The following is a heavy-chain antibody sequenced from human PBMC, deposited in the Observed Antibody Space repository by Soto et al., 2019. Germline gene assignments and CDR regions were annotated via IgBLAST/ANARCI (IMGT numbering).Heavy chain of an antibody. Sequence: GGSLRLSCATSGFTFSSYSMNWVRQAPGKGLEWVSYISSSSSTIYYADSVKGRFTISRDNAKNSPYLQMNSLRDEDTAVYYCARAGVSDVVVVAATDSSYYYGMDVWGQGTTVTVSS. CDR3: ARAGVSDVVVVAATDSSYYYGMDV. CDR2: ISSSSSTI. D-gene: IGHD2-15*01. V-gene: IGHV3-48*02. CDR1: GFTFSSYS. J-gene: IGHJ6*02.